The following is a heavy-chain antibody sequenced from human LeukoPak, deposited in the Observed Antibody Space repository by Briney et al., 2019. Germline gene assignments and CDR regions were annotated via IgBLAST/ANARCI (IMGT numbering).Heavy chain of an antibody. CDR2: ISYDGSNK. Sequence: PGGSLRLSCAASGFTFSSYAMHWVRQAPGKGLEWVAVISYDGSNKYYADSVKGRFTITRDNSKNTLYLQMNSLRAEDTAVYYCARAFGSWEPLDYWGQGTLVTVSS. V-gene: IGHV3-30*04. CDR3: ARAFGSWEPLDY. D-gene: IGHD1-26*01. J-gene: IGHJ4*02. CDR1: GFTFSSYA.